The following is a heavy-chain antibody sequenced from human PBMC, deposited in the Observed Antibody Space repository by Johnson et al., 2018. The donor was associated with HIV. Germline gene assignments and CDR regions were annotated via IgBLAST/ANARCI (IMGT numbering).Heavy chain of an antibody. J-gene: IGHJ3*02. Sequence: VQLVESGGGLVQPGGSLRLSCAASGFTFITYAVHWVRQAPGKGLEYVSGISANGGSTYYANYVKGRFTTSRDNSKNTLYLQMGSLRAEDMAVYYCARDRGSGAFDIWGQGTMVTVSS. CDR3: ARDRGSGAFDI. V-gene: IGHV3-64*01. D-gene: IGHD3-10*01. CDR1: GFTFITYA. CDR2: ISANGGST.